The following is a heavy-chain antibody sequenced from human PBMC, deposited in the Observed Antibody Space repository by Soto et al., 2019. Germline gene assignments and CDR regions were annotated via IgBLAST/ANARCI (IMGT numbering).Heavy chain of an antibody. CDR3: AGSDDSTSYPLDL. J-gene: IGHJ5*02. D-gene: IGHD4-4*01. CDR2: ISYDGSNK. Sequence: SLRVSWAAGRVTICSYAMHCVSKAPGKGLEWVAVISYDGSNKYCADSVKGRFTMTRDASISTAYMEVTSLRHGDTAVYFCAGSDDSTSYPLDLWGPGTLVTVSS. CDR1: RVTICSYA. V-gene: IGHV3-30-3*01.